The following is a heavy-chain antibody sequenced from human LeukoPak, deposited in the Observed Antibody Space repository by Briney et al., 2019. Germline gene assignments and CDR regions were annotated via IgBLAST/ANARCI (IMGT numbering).Heavy chain of an antibody. CDR1: GFTFSRSA. J-gene: IGHJ3*02. Sequence: PGGSLRLSCAASGFTFSRSAMHWVRQAPGKGLEWVAIISYDGGNKYYADSVKGRFTISRDNSKNTLYLQMNSLRAEDTAVYFCARGYCSSTSCYVLDAFDIWGQGTMVTVSS. D-gene: IGHD2-2*01. CDR3: ARGYCSSTSCYVLDAFDI. CDR2: ISYDGGNK. V-gene: IGHV3-30*04.